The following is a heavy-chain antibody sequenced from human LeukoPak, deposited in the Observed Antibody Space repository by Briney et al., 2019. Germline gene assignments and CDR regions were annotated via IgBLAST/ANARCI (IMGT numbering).Heavy chain of an antibody. CDR1: GGSISSYY. D-gene: IGHD6-19*01. Sequence: SETLSLTCTVSGGSISSYYWSWIRQPPGKGLEWIGYIYYSGSTNYNPSLKSRVTISVDTSKNQFSLKLSSVTAADTAVYYCARGGIAVAGHFDYWGQGTLVTVSS. V-gene: IGHV4-59*12. CDR2: IYYSGST. J-gene: IGHJ4*02. CDR3: ARGGIAVAGHFDY.